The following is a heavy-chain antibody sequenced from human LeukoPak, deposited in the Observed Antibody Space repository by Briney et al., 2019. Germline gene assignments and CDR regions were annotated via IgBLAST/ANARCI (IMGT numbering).Heavy chain of an antibody. CDR1: AVTFSSNG. J-gene: IGHJ4*02. CDR2: ISYDGSNK. Sequence: GGALRLSSSASAVTFSSNGVHRVRHPPGEGREWVAVISYDGSNKYYADSVKGRFTISRDNSKNTLYLQMNSLRAEDTAVYYCAKKEVAYDYWGQGTLVTVSS. V-gene: IGHV3-30*18. D-gene: IGHD5-12*01. CDR3: AKKEVAYDY.